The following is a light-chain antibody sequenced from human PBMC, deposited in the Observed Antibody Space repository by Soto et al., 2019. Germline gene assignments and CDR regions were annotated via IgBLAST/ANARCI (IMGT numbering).Light chain of an antibody. V-gene: IGLV2-11*01. J-gene: IGLJ1*01. CDR3: CSYAGTYTYV. CDR1: SSDVGGYTY. CDR2: DVN. Sequence: QSVLTQPRSVSASPGQSVAISCTGTSSDVGGYTYVSWYQQHPGKAPKLMVFDVNKRPSGVPDRFSGSKSGNTASLTISGLQAEDEADYYCCSYAGTYTYVFGSGTKVTV.